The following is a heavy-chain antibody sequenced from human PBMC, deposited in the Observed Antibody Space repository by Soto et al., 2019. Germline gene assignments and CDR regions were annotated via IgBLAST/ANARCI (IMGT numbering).Heavy chain of an antibody. Sequence: QVQLQESGPGLVKPSGTLSLTCAVSGGSFTSNNWWTWVRQPPGQGLEWIGEIYRTGSTNYNPSLKSRVTISLDKSEIQSSLKVTSLTAADTAVYYCASRDPGTSVDYWGQGTLVTVSS. CDR1: GGSFTSNNW. CDR2: IYRTGST. J-gene: IGHJ4*02. V-gene: IGHV4-4*02. D-gene: IGHD1-7*01. CDR3: ASRDPGTSVDY.